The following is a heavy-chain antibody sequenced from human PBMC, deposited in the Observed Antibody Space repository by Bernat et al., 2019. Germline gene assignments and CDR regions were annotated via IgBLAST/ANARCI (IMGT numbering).Heavy chain of an antibody. J-gene: IGHJ2*01. CDR2: VSAYNGDT. V-gene: IGHV1-18*01. Sequence: QGEQVQSGTEMKKLGASVRVSCKAPGFIFTSNGFAWVRQAPGQGLEWMGRVSAYNGDTQYAQKFQGRVLMTTDSSTTTAYMELKNLRSDDTAVYFCATTSVSLYWYFDLWGRGTLVTVSS. CDR3: ATTSVSLYWYFDL. CDR1: GFIFTSNG.